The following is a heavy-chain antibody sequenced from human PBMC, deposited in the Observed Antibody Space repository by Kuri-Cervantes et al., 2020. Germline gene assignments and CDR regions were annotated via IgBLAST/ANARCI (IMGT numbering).Heavy chain of an antibody. CDR2: ISSSSSYI. CDR1: GFTFSSSW. CDR3: TKDNGREPYSDY. V-gene: IGHV3-21*01. D-gene: IGHD1-26*01. J-gene: IGHJ4*02. Sequence: GESLKISCAASGFTFSSSWMHWVCQAPGKGLEWVSSISSSSSYIYYADSVKGRFTISRDNAKNSLYLQMNSLRAEDTAVYYCTKDNGREPYSDYWGQGTLVTVSS.